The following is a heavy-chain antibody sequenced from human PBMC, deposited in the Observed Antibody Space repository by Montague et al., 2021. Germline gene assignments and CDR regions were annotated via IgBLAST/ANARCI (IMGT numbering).Heavy chain of an antibody. Sequence: SLRLSCAASGFPFSSYAMSWVRQAPGKGLKWVSSITSGGSTYYADSVTGRFIISRDNSKNTLYLQMNSLRAKDTAVYYCTKDQDDYGDYVDWVDTWGQGTLVTVSS. V-gene: IGHV3-23*01. CDR1: GFPFSSYA. CDR3: TKDQDDYGDYVDWVDT. CDR2: ITSGGST. J-gene: IGHJ5*02. D-gene: IGHD4-17*01.